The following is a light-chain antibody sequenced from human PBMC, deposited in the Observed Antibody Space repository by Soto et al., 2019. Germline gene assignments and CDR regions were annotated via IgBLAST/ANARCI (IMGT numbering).Light chain of an antibody. CDR1: QSVSSSY. CDR3: QQYGSSPNT. Sequence: EIVLTQSPGTLSLSPGERATLSCRASQSVSSSYLAWYQQKPGQAPRLLIYGASRRATGIPDRFSGSGSGTDFTLTISRLEPEDFAGYYCQQYGSSPNTFGPGTKVDIK. V-gene: IGKV3-20*01. J-gene: IGKJ3*01. CDR2: GAS.